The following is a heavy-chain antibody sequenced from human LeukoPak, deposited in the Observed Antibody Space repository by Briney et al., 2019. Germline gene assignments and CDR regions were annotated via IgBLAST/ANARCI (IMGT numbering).Heavy chain of an antibody. CDR2: IYHSGST. CDR3: ARFRMDYYYYYGMDV. Sequence: SETLFLTCAVSGGSISSSNWWSWVRQPPGKGLEWIGEIYHSGSTNYNPSLKSRVTISVDKSKNQLSLKLSSVTAADTAVYYCARFRMDYYYYYGMDVWGQGTTVTVSS. V-gene: IGHV4-4*02. CDR1: GGSISSSNW. J-gene: IGHJ6*02.